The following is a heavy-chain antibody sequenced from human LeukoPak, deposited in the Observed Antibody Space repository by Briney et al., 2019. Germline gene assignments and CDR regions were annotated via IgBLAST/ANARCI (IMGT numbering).Heavy chain of an antibody. CDR2: IYYSGST. Sequence: SETLSLTCTVSGGSISSYYWRWIRQPPGKGLEWIGYIYYSGSTNYNPSLKSRVTISVDTSKNQFSLKLSSVTAADTAVYYCARSGGAAGTDAFDYWGQGTLVTVSS. D-gene: IGHD6-13*01. CDR3: ARSGGAAGTDAFDY. CDR1: GGSISSYY. J-gene: IGHJ4*02. V-gene: IGHV4-59*01.